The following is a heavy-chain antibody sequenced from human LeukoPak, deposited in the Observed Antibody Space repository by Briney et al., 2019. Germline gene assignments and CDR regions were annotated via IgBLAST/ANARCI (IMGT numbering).Heavy chain of an antibody. Sequence: ASVKVSCKVSGYTLTELSMHWVRQAPGKGLEWMGGFDPEDGETIYAQNFQGRVTLTRDTSTSTVYMELSSLRSEDTAIYYYARIRDGYNDAYDLWGQGTVVTVPS. J-gene: IGHJ3*01. V-gene: IGHV1-24*01. D-gene: IGHD5-24*01. CDR2: FDPEDGET. CDR1: GYTLTELS. CDR3: ARIRDGYNDAYDL.